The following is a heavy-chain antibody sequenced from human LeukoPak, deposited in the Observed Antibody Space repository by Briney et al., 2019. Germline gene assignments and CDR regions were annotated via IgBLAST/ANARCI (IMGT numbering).Heavy chain of an antibody. D-gene: IGHD5-18*01. CDR1: GGSFSGYY. J-gene: IGHJ6*03. CDR2: INHSGST. CDR3: ARGVGYSYGYRTYYHYYMDV. V-gene: IGHV4-34*01. Sequence: PSETLSLTCAVYGGSFSGYYWSWIRQPPGKGLEWIGEINHSGSTNYNPSPKSRVTISVDTSKNQFSLKLSSVTAADTAVYYCARGVGYSYGYRTYYHYYMDVWGKGTTVTVSS.